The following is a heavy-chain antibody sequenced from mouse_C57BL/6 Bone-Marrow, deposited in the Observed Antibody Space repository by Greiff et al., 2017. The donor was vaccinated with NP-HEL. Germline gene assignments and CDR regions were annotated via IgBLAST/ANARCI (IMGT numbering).Heavy chain of an antibody. D-gene: IGHD2-4*01. J-gene: IGHJ3*01. Sequence: EVQLQQSGAELVRPGSSVKMSCKTSGYTFTSYGINWVKQRPGQGLEWIGYIYIGNGYTAYNEKFKGKATLTSDTSSSTAYMQLSSLTSGDSAIYVCAPHDYDGQSFAYWGQGTLVTVSA. CDR1: GYTFTSYG. CDR3: APHDYDGQSFAY. CDR2: IYIGNGYT. V-gene: IGHV1-58*01.